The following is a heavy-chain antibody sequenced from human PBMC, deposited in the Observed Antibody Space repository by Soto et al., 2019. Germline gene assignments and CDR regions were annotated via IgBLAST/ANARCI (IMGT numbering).Heavy chain of an antibody. D-gene: IGHD3-22*01. J-gene: IGHJ3*02. CDR1: GVSLNSGDYF. Sequence: SETLSLTCTVSGVSLNSGDYFWSWVRQLPGKGLEWIGYISFSGGTFYSPIMNSRTSISAHPSRNHFSLTMTSVIAADTAVYFCARWTYIYDSSNIRYGGFDTWGQGTKVTVSS. V-gene: IGHV4-30-4*08. CDR3: ARWTYIYDSSNIRYGGFDT. CDR2: ISFSGGT.